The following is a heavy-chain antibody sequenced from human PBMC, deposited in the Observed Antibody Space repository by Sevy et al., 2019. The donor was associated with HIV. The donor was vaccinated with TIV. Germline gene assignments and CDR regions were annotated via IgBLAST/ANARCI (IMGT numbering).Heavy chain of an antibody. CDR2: IYPGDSET. V-gene: IGHV5-51*01. CDR3: ARLPVAAAGLYYFDF. CDR1: GYSFANDW. Sequence: GESLKISCKGSGYSFANDWIGWVRQMPGKGLEWMGIIYPGDSETTYSPSFQGRVTISVDKSITTAYLQGSSLKASDTAMYYCARLPVAAAGLYYFDFWGQGTLVTVSS. J-gene: IGHJ4*02. D-gene: IGHD6-13*01.